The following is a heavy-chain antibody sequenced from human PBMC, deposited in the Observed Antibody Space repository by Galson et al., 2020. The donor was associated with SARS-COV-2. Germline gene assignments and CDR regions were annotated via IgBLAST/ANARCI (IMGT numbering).Heavy chain of an antibody. Sequence: GESLKISCEASGPTFSRYGMHWVRQVPGKGLEWLTFISFDGEITYSADSVQGRFIISRDNSKNTLYLQMNSLTTEDTAVYYCAKELGIQVRRSTYYYAGMDVWGQGTTVTVAS. CDR1: GPTFSRYG. D-gene: IGHD5-18*01. J-gene: IGHJ6*02. CDR3: AKELGIQVRRSTYYYAGMDV. V-gene: IGHV3-30*18. CDR2: ISFDGEIT.